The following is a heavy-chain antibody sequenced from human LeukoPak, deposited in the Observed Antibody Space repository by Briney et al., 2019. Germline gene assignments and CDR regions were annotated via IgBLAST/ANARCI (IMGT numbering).Heavy chain of an antibody. CDR1: GFTVSSNY. D-gene: IGHD4-17*01. Sequence: GGSLRLSCAASGFTVSSNYMSWVRQAPGKGLEWVSAISGSGGSTYYADSVKGRFTISRDNSKNTLYLQMNSLRAEDTAVYYCAKDRTVNFDYWGQGTLVTVSS. J-gene: IGHJ4*02. CDR3: AKDRTVNFDY. CDR2: ISGSGGST. V-gene: IGHV3-23*01.